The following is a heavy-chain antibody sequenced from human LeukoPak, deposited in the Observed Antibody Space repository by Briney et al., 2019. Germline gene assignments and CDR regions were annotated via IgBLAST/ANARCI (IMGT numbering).Heavy chain of an antibody. J-gene: IGHJ4*02. V-gene: IGHV1-69*05. CDR2: IIPIFGTA. CDR1: GGTFSSYA. CDR3: ARDMGYYGSGTFDY. Sequence: ASVKVSCKASGGTFSSYAISWVRQAPGQGLEWMGRIIPIFGTANYAQKFQGRVTITTDASTSTAYMELSSLRSEDTAVYYCARDMGYYGSGTFDYWGQGTLVTVSS. D-gene: IGHD3-10*01.